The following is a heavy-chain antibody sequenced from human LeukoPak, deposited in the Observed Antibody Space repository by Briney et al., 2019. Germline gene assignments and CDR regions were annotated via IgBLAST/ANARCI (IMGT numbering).Heavy chain of an antibody. CDR1: GLTFSRYA. CDR3: ARDSGSGGP. V-gene: IGHV3-7*01. CDR2: IKPDGSEK. J-gene: IGHJ5*02. D-gene: IGHD6-19*01. Sequence: PGGSLRLSCAASGLTFSRYAMTWVRQAPGKGLEWVAHIKPDGSEKNYVDSVKGRFTLFRDDAKNSVYLQMNSLRVEDTAVYYCARDSGSGGPWGQGTPVTVSS.